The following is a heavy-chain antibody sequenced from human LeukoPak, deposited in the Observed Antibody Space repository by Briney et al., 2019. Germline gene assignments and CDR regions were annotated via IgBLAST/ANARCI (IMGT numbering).Heavy chain of an antibody. D-gene: IGHD3-22*01. CDR2: IYSSGST. V-gene: IGHV4-39*01. CDR1: GGSISSSSYY. CDR3: ARHESSGYYDAFHI. Sequence: SETLSLTCTVSGGSISSSSYYWGRIRQPPGKGLEWIGSIYSSGSTYYNPSLKSRVSISVDTSKNHFSLKLSSVTAADTAVFYCARHESSGYYDAFHIWGRGTMVTVSS. J-gene: IGHJ3*02.